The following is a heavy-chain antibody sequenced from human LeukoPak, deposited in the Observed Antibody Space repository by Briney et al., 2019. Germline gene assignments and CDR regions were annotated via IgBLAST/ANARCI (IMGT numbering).Heavy chain of an antibody. V-gene: IGHV5-51*01. CDR1: GNSFTNSW. Sequence: GESLKISCKGSGNSFTNSWIGWVRQMPGKGLEWMGIIYLGDSDVRYSPSFQGQVTISADKSTSSAYLQWSSLKDSDTAMYYCARHGGKYSHSIDSWGQGTLVTVSS. J-gene: IGHJ4*02. D-gene: IGHD3-16*01. CDR3: ARHGGKYSHSIDS. CDR2: IYLGDSDV.